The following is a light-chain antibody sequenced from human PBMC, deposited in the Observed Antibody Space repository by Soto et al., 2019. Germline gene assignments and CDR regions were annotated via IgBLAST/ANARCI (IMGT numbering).Light chain of an antibody. CDR2: DTS. J-gene: IGKJ4*01. CDR3: QHQGT. V-gene: IGKV3-20*01. Sequence: VVLTQSPGTLSLSPGERATLSCRASQSVGRRYLAWYQQKPGQAPRLLIYDTSDRASDIPDRVSGGGSETAFSLTISRLVPEDSAVYYCQHQGTFGGGTKVEIK. CDR1: QSVGRRY.